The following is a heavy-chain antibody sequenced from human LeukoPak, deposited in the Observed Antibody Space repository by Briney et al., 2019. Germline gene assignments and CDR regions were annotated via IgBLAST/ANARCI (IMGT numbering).Heavy chain of an antibody. CDR1: GFTVSSNY. V-gene: IGHV3-53*01. J-gene: IGHJ4*02. CDR2: IYSGGST. D-gene: IGHD6-19*01. CDR3: ARYIYSSGWCFDY. Sequence: PGGSLRLSCAVSGFTVSSNYMSWVRQAPGKGLEWVSVIYSGGSTYYADSVKGRFTISRDNAKNSLYLQMNSLRAEDTAVYYCARYIYSSGWCFDYWGQGTLVTVSS.